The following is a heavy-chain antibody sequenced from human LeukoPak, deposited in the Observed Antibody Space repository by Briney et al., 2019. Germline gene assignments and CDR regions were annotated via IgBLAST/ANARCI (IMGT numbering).Heavy chain of an antibody. CDR1: GDSISSSSSY. Sequence: SETLSLTCTVSGDSISSSSSYWGWIRQPPGEGLEWIGSIYYSGSTNYNPSLKSRVTISVDTSKNQFSLKLSSVTAADTAVYYCARHVKGYSYGYRYQFDYWGQGTLVTVSS. D-gene: IGHD5-18*01. CDR2: IYYSGST. V-gene: IGHV4-39*01. CDR3: ARHVKGYSYGYRYQFDY. J-gene: IGHJ4*02.